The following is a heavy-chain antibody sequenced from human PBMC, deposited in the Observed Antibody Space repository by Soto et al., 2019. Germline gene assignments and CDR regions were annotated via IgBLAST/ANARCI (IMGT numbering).Heavy chain of an antibody. CDR2: ISYDGGNI. CDR3: AKGILSATIGPYAMDV. V-gene: IGHV3-30*18. D-gene: IGHD3-16*01. J-gene: IGHJ6*02. Sequence: ALRRSCEASGFAFRSYAMHWVRQAPGKGLEWVGVISYDGGNIYYADSVKGRFTISRDNSKNTLYVQVNSLRPEDTAVYYCAKGILSATIGPYAMDVWGQGTTVTVSS. CDR1: GFAFRSYA.